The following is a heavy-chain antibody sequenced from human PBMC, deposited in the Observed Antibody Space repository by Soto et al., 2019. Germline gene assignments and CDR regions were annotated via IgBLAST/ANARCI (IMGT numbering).Heavy chain of an antibody. CDR1: GGTFSSYA. V-gene: IGHV1-69*01. D-gene: IGHD3-16*01. CDR3: ARSHAALITSLPFDI. Sequence: QVQLVQSENEVKKPGSSVKVSCKASGGTFSSYAISWVRQAPGQGLEWMGGIIPVFGTANYAQKFQGKVTITADESTSTVYMELSSLRSEDTAVFCCARSHAALITSLPFDIWGQGTMVTVSS. J-gene: IGHJ3*02. CDR2: IIPVFGTA.